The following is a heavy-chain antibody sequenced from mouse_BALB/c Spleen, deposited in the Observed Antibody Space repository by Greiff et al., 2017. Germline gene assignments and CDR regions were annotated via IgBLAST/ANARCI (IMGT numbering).Heavy chain of an antibody. Sequence: EVKVVESGGGLVQPGGSLRLSCATSGFTFTDYYMSWVRQPPGKALEWLGFIRNKANGYTTEYSASVKGRFTISRDNSQSILYLQMNTLRAEDSATYYCARDRDGYYVLSYWGQGTLVTVSA. J-gene: IGHJ3*01. V-gene: IGHV7-3*02. CDR1: GFTFTDYY. CDR2: IRNKANGYTT. CDR3: ARDRDGYYVLSY. D-gene: IGHD2-3*01.